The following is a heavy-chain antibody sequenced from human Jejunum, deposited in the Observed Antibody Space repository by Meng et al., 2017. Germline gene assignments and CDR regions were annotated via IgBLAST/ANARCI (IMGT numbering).Heavy chain of an antibody. J-gene: IGHJ6*02. CDR2: ISYDGTNT. Sequence: GGSLRLSCTASGFTFRSYAMYWVRQAPGKGLEWVAVISYDGTNTFYADSVKGRFTISRDNYNTLHLQMDSLRPEDTAVYYCARDPGRLDCSGGSCYSNMFYYYGLDVWGPGTTVTVSS. D-gene: IGHD2-15*01. CDR3: ARDPGRLDCSGGSCYSNMFYYYGLDV. CDR1: GFTFRSYA. V-gene: IGHV3-30*01.